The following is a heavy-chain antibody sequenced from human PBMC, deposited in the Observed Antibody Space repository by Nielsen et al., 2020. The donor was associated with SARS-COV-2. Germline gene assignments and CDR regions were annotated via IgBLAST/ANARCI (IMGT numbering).Heavy chain of an antibody. CDR2: IYLGDSDT. V-gene: IGHV5-51*01. D-gene: IGHD2-2*02. Sequence: GESLNISCKGSGYIFTSYWIGLVRQMPGKGLEWMGIIYLGDSDTRYSPSFQGQVTISADNSISTDYLQWSSLKASDTAMYYCARLDIVVVPAAINYYYYMDVWGKGTTVTVSS. J-gene: IGHJ6*03. CDR1: GYIFTSYW. CDR3: ARLDIVVVPAAINYYYYMDV.